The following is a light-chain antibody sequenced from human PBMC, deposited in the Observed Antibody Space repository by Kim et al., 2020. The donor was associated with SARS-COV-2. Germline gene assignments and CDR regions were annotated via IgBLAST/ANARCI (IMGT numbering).Light chain of an antibody. CDR1: QSISTS. CDR2: MSA. CDR3: QQNNCLRT. Sequence: DIQMTQSPATLSSSVGDRVTITCRASQSISTSLAWYQQKPGKAPKLLIYMSASLESGATSRFSGSGSGTESTITISILQPDDFATYYWQQNNCLRTFGQGTKVDIK. J-gene: IGKJ1*01. V-gene: IGKV1-5*03.